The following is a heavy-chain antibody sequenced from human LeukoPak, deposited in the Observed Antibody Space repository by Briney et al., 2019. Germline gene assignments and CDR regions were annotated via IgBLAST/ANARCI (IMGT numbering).Heavy chain of an antibody. J-gene: IGHJ4*02. CDR3: ARDGPLRFLEWLLLDY. CDR1: GLTFSNYG. V-gene: IGHV3-30*02. CDR2: IQYDGSHK. Sequence: GGSLRLSCAASGLTFSNYGMHWVRQAPGKGLEWVTFIQYDGSHKQYVDSVKGRFTISRDNSKNTVYLQMNSLSAEDTAVYYCARDGPLRFLEWLLLDYWGQGALVTVSS. D-gene: IGHD3-3*01.